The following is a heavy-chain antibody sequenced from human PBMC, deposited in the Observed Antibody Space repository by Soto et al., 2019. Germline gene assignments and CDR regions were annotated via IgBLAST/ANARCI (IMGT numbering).Heavy chain of an antibody. V-gene: IGHV1-69*12. CDR3: ARVEAVAGLYNYHGLDV. D-gene: IGHD6-19*01. J-gene: IGHJ6*02. CDR1: GGTFSNYA. Sequence: QVQLVQSGAEVKKPGSSVKVSCKVSGGTFSNYAIDWVRLAPGHGLEWMGGIVPIFGTTYYTQKFQGRATIIADDSTTTAYLEMSRLRSEDTAIYYCARVEAVAGLYNYHGLDVWGHGTAVTVSS. CDR2: IVPIFGTT.